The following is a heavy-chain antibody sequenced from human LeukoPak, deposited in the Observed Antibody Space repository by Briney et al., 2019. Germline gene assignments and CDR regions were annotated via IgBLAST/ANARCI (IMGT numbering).Heavy chain of an antibody. D-gene: IGHD3-10*01. V-gene: IGHV3-23*01. Sequence: GGSLRLSCAASGFSFSSYAMSWVRQAPGKGLEWVSAISGIGGRTYYADSVKGRFTISRDNAKNSLYLQMNSLRAEDTAVYYCARALLREFFDWGQGTLVTASS. J-gene: IGHJ4*02. CDR1: GFSFSSYA. CDR3: ARALLREFFD. CDR2: ISGIGGRT.